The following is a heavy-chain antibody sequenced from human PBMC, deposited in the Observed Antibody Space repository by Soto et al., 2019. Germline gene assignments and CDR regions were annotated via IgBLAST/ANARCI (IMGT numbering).Heavy chain of an antibody. CDR3: AHKGPEDWPLDY. CDR2: TYWDNSK. CDR1: GFSLSTSGVG. D-gene: IGHD3-9*01. V-gene: IGHV2-5*02. J-gene: IGHJ4*02. Sequence: QITLKESGPTLVRPTQTLTLTCAFSGFSLSTSGVGGGWIRQPPGKALEWLAVTYWDNSKNYILSLSSTLTITNDSSENRVVLEMTNIDTLDTGTYVCAHKGPEDWPLDYWGQGTLVIVSS.